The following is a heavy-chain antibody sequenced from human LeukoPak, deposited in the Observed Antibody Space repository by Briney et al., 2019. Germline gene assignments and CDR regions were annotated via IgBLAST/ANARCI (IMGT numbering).Heavy chain of an antibody. Sequence: SETLSLTCTVSGGSISSGGYYWSWIRQHPGKGLEWIGYIYYSGSTYYNPSLKSRVTISVDTSKNQFSLKLSSVTAADTAVYYCARAKLDSSGYYYSYYFDYWGQGTLVTVSS. J-gene: IGHJ4*02. D-gene: IGHD3-22*01. CDR1: GGSISSGGYY. CDR3: ARAKLDSSGYYYSYYFDY. CDR2: IYYSGST. V-gene: IGHV4-31*03.